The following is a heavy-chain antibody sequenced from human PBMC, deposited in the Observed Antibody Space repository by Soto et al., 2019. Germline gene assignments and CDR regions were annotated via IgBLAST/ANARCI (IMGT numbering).Heavy chain of an antibody. CDR2: IYYAGST. CDR1: GASISSYY. Sequence: PSETLSLTCSVSGASISSYYYTWIRQPPGKGLEWIGFIYYAGSTKYNPSLNSRVTISVDTSKNQFSLTVTSVTAADTAVYYCARRTVATETFDYWGQGTLVTVSS. V-gene: IGHV4-59*08. D-gene: IGHD5-12*01. J-gene: IGHJ4*02. CDR3: ARRTVATETFDY.